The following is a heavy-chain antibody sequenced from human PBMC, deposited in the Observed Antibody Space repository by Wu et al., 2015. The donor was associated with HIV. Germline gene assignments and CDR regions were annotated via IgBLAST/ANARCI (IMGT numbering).Heavy chain of an antibody. CDR1: GYTFTNND. CDR3: GRRGSWGDRTTIIRGGVDV. J-gene: IGHJ6*02. Sequence: QVQLVQSGAEVKKPGASVKVSCRASGYTFTNNDINWVRQAAGHGLEWMGWMNPKSGNKGLAQKFQGRVTMTRNISINTAYMELSSLTSEDTAIYYCGRRGSWGDRTTIIRGGVDVWGQGTTVSVSS. CDR2: MNPKSGNK. D-gene: IGHD3-10*01. V-gene: IGHV1-8*01.